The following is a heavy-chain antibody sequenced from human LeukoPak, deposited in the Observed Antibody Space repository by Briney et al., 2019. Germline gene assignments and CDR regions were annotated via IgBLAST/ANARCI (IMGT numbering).Heavy chain of an antibody. V-gene: IGHV3-9*01. CDR2: ISWNSGDV. J-gene: IGHJ4*02. CDR1: GFPFDDFA. D-gene: IGHD5-18*01. CDR3: AKLYGYSYGYIDF. Sequence: GGSLRLSCAASGFPFDDFALHWVRQAPGKGLEWVSGISWNSGDVGYADSVKGRFTISRDNAKNSLYLQMNSLRAEDTALYYCAKLYGYSYGYIDFWGQGTLVTVSS.